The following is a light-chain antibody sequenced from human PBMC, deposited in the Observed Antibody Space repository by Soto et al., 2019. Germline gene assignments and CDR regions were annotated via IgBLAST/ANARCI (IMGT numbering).Light chain of an antibody. V-gene: IGKV4-1*01. Sequence: DIVMTQSPDSLAVSLGERATINCKSSQSVLYSSNNKNYLAWYQQKPGQPPMLIIYWAATRESGVPDRFSGGGPGIALALEISRLQPEDLAVYYSQQYSGTPFTSPPGTKVDIK. CDR3: QQYSGTPFT. J-gene: IGKJ3*01. CDR2: WAA. CDR1: QSVLYSSNNKNY.